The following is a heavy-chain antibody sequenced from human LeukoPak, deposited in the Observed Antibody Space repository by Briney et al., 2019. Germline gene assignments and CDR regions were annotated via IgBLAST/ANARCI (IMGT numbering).Heavy chain of an antibody. CDR2: MGGGDDDR. Sequence: GGSLRLSCAASGFTFSNYAMSWVRQAPGKGLEWVSVMGGGDDDRYYTDSVKGRFTVSRDNSKNTLFLQMNSLRPEDTAVYYCAKDSWSGNGIYDPFDIWGQGTMVTVSS. V-gene: IGHV3-23*01. CDR3: AKDSWSGNGIYDPFDI. J-gene: IGHJ3*02. CDR1: GFTFSNYA. D-gene: IGHD2-8*01.